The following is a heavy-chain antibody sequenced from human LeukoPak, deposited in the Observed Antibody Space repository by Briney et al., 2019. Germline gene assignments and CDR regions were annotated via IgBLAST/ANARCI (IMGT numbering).Heavy chain of an antibody. CDR2: ISSSSSTV. J-gene: IGHJ6*02. Sequence: GGSLRLSCAASGFTFSNAWMSWVRQAPGKGLEWVSYISSSSSTVYYADSVKGRFTISRDNAKNSLYLQMNSLRAEDTAVYYCARETDSGSYEKHYYYYGMDVWGQGTTVTVSS. V-gene: IGHV3-48*04. D-gene: IGHD1-26*01. CDR1: GFTFSNAW. CDR3: ARETDSGSYEKHYYYYGMDV.